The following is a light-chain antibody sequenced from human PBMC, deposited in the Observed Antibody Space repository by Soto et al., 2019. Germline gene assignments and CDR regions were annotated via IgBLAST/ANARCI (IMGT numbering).Light chain of an antibody. V-gene: IGLV2-14*01. Sequence: QSALTQPASVSGSPGQSITISCTGTSSDVGGYNYVSWYQQHPATAPKLMIYEVSNRPSGVSHRFSGSKSGNTASLTISGLQAEDEADYYCFSYTTSSTVVFGGGTKLTVL. CDR2: EVS. CDR1: SSDVGGYNY. J-gene: IGLJ3*02. CDR3: FSYTTSSTVV.